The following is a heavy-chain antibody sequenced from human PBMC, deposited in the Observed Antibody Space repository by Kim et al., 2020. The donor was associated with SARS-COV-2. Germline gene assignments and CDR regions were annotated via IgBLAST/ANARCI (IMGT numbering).Heavy chain of an antibody. J-gene: IGHJ6*02. V-gene: IGHV6-1*01. Sequence: SQTLSLTCAISGDSVSSNSAAWNWIRQSPSRGLEWLGRTYYRSKWYNDYAVSVKSRITINPDTSKNQFSLQLNSVTPEDTAVYYCARGQQLARDYYYYYGMDVWGQGTTVTVSS. CDR1: GDSVSSNSAA. D-gene: IGHD6-13*01. CDR2: TYYRSKWYN. CDR3: ARGQQLARDYYYYYGMDV.